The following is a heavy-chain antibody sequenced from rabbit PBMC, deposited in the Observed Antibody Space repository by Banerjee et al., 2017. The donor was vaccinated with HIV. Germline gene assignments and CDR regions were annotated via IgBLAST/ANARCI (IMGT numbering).Heavy chain of an antibody. D-gene: IGHD4-1*01. CDR2: IYSSNGDK. Sequence: QEQLVESGGGLVQPEGSLTLTCKASGSDISSNAMCWVRQAPGKGLELIACIYSSNGDKWYASWVNGRFTISRSTSLNTVDLKMTSLTAADTATYFCARDLAGVTGWNFGLWGQGTLVTVS. CDR1: GSDISSNA. V-gene: IGHV1S47*01. J-gene: IGHJ3*01. CDR3: ARDLAGVTGWNFGL.